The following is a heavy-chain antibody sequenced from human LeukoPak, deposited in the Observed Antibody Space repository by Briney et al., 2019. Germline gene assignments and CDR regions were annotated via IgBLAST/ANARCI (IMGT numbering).Heavy chain of an antibody. CDR1: GSTFRNYV. J-gene: IGHJ4*02. Sequence: GGSLRLSCAASGSTFRNYVIHWVRQAPGKGLEWVAVTSSDLNVKLYADSVKGRFTISRDNSRSTLYLQMNSLRPEDTAIYYCAREGYYGSGSPPSLYFNYWGQGTLVTVSS. D-gene: IGHD3-10*01. CDR2: TSSDLNVK. V-gene: IGHV3-30-3*01. CDR3: AREGYYGSGSPPSLYFNY.